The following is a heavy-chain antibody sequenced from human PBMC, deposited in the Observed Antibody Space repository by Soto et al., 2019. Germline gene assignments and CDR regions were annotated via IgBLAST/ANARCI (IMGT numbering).Heavy chain of an antibody. CDR3: ARGYSSSWFDY. D-gene: IGHD6-13*01. CDR1: GGSISSGGYS. J-gene: IGHJ4*02. V-gene: IGHV4-30-2*01. CDR2: IYHSGST. Sequence: QLQLQESGSGLVKPSQTLSLTCAVSGGSISSGGYSWSWIRQPPGKGLEGIGYIYHSGSTYYNPSHKSRVTVSVDRSKNQVSLKLSYVTAADTAVYYCARGYSSSWFDYWGQGTLVTVSS.